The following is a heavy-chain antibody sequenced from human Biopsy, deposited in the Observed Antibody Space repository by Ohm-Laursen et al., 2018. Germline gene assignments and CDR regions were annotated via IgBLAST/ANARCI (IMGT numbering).Heavy chain of an antibody. V-gene: IGHV3-33*01. D-gene: IGHD1-26*01. CDR3: ARDPIVGSKADGMDV. Sequence: LSLTCSASGFTFSVYAMHWVRQAPGKGLEWVAIIWYDGSSEYYADSVKGRFTISRDNSKNTVYLQMNSLRVEDTAVYYCARDPIVGSKADGMDVWGQGTTVTVSS. J-gene: IGHJ6*02. CDR1: GFTFSVYA. CDR2: IWYDGSSE.